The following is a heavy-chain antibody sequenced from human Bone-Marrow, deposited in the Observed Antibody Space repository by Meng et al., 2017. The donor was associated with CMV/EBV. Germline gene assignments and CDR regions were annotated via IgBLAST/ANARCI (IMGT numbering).Heavy chain of an antibody. CDR3: PRGDIVVVPAATPFDY. J-gene: IGHJ4*02. D-gene: IGHD2-2*01. V-gene: IGHV3-48*03. CDR2: ISSSGSTI. CDR1: GFTFSSYE. Sequence: GESLKISCAASGFTFSSYEMNWVRQAPGKGLEWVSYISSSGSTIYYADSVKGRFTISRDNAKNSLYLQMNSLRAEDTAVYYCPRGDIVVVPAATPFDYWGQGTLVTVSS.